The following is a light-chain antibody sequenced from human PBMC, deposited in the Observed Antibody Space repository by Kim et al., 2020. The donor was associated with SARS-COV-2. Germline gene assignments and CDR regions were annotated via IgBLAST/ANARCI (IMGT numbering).Light chain of an antibody. V-gene: IGKV1-27*01. CDR2: AAS. Sequence: SVGDRVTITCRASQGISNYLAWYQQKPGKVPKLLIYAASTLQSGVSSRFSGSGSGTDFTLTISSLQPEDVATYYCQKYNSAPQITFGQGTRLEIK. J-gene: IGKJ5*01. CDR1: QGISNY. CDR3: QKYNSAPQIT.